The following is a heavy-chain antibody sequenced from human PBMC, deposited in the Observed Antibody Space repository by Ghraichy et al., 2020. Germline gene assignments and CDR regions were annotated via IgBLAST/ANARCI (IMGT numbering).Heavy chain of an antibody. CDR2: ISGSGGST. D-gene: IGHD4-23*01. CDR1: GFTFSSYA. CDR3: VKDSCGNSVPSWFDP. Sequence: GGSLRLSCAASGFTFSSYAMSWVRQAPGKGLEWVSAISGSGGSTYYADSVKGRFTISRDNSKNTLYLQMNSLRAEDTAVYYCVKDSCGNSVPSWFDPLGQGTLVTVSS. V-gene: IGHV3-23*01. J-gene: IGHJ5*02.